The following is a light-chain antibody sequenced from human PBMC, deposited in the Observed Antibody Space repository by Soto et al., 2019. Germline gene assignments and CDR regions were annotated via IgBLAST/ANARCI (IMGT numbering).Light chain of an antibody. V-gene: IGKV3-20*01. Sequence: EIVLTQSRGTLSLSPGERATLSCRASQSVSSSYIAWYQQKPGQAPRLLIYGASSRATGIPDRFSGSGSGTDFTLTISRLDPEDFAVYYCQQYGSSPPMYTFGQGTKLEIK. CDR1: QSVSSSY. CDR3: QQYGSSPPMYT. CDR2: GAS. J-gene: IGKJ2*01.